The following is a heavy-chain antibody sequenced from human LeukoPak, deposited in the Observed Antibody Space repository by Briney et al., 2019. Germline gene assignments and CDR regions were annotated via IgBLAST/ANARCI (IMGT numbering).Heavy chain of an antibody. V-gene: IGHV1-69*13. D-gene: IGHD3-9*01. Sequence: GASVKVSCKASGGTFNSYAISWVRQAPGQGLEWMGGIIPMFETANYAQKFQGRVTITADEFTTTVYMELSSLRSEDTAVYYCARGDWAPEYWGQGTLVTVSS. CDR2: IIPMFETA. J-gene: IGHJ4*02. CDR3: ARGDWAPEY. CDR1: GGTFNSYA.